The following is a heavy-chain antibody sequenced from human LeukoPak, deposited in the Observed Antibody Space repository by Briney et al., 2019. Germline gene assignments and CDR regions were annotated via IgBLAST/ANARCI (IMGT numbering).Heavy chain of an antibody. V-gene: IGHV5-51*01. CDR3: ARNYYDSSGYSLGAFDI. Sequence: GESLKISCKGSGYSFTSYWIGWVRQMPGKGLEWMGIIYPGDSDTRYSPSFQGQVTISADKSISTAYLQWSSLKASDTAMYYCARNYYDSSGYSLGAFDIWGQGTMVTVSS. CDR2: IYPGDSDT. CDR1: GYSFTSYW. D-gene: IGHD3-22*01. J-gene: IGHJ3*02.